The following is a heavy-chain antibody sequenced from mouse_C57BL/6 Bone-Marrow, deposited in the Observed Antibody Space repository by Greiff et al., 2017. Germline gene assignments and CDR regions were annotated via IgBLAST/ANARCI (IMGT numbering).Heavy chain of an antibody. CDR1: GYTFTSYW. J-gene: IGHJ2*01. V-gene: IGHV1-7*01. D-gene: IGHD1-1*01. CDR3: AKNYYGSSYYY. Sequence: QVQLQQSGAELAKPGASVKLSCKASGYTFTSYWMHWVKQRPGQGLEWIGYINPSSGYTKYNQKFKDKATLTADKSSSTAYMQLTSLTYEDSAVYYCAKNYYGSSYYYWGQGTTLTVSS. CDR2: INPSSGYT.